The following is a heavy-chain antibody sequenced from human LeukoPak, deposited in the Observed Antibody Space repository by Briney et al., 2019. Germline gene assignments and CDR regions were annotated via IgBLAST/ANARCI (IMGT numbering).Heavy chain of an antibody. D-gene: IGHD6-19*01. CDR2: IIPILGIA. V-gene: IGHV1-69*04. J-gene: IGHJ4*02. CDR3: ARDYLSSGWSEAFDY. Sequence: ASVKVSCKASGGTFSSYAISWVRQAPGQGLEWMGRIIPILGIANYAQKFQGRVTITADKSTSTAYMELSSLRSEDTAVYYRARDYLSSGWSEAFDYWGQGTLVTVSS. CDR1: GGTFSSYA.